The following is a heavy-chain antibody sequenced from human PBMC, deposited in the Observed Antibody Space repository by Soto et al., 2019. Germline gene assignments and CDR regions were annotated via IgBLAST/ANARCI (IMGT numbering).Heavy chain of an antibody. CDR1: GFTFDNYA. CDR3: ARGLNKAALSFDY. CDR2: INWNGASA. Sequence: GGSLRLSCTVSGFTFDNYAMSWVRQAPGKGLEWISGINWNGASAGYADSVKGRFTISRDNAKNSLYLQMNSLRAEDTALYYCARGLNKAALSFDYWGQGTLVTVCS. V-gene: IGHV3-20*04. J-gene: IGHJ4*01. D-gene: IGHD6-25*01.